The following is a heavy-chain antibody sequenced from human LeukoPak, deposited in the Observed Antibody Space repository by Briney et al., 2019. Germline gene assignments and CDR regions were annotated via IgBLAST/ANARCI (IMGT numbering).Heavy chain of an antibody. CDR1: GGSLSSGDYY. V-gene: IGHV4-30-4*01. Sequence: PSQTLSLTCTVSGGSLSSGDYYWSWIRQPPGKGLEWIGYIYYSGSTYYNPSLKSRFTISVDKCKNQFSLKLSSVTAADTAVYYCARTRSKNYGGNSLFFYFDYWGQGTLVTVSS. CDR2: IYYSGST. D-gene: IGHD4-23*01. CDR3: ARTRSKNYGGNSLFFYFDY. J-gene: IGHJ4*02.